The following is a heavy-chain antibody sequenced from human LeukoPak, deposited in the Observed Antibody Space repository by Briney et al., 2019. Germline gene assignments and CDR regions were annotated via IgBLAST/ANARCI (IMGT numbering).Heavy chain of an antibody. CDR3: AETNTQDWFDP. D-gene: IGHD1-1*01. Sequence: SEILSLTCRVSGGSISSTNYYWGWIRQPPGKGLEWIASIYYSGETFYNPSLESRVAISVDTSSNEVFLDLFSVTAADTAMYYCAETNTQDWFDPWGRGTLVTVSS. CDR1: GGSISSTNYY. CDR2: IYYSGET. V-gene: IGHV4-39*07. J-gene: IGHJ5*02.